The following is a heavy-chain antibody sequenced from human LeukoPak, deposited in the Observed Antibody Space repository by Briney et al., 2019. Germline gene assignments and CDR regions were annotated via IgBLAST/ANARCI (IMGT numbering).Heavy chain of an antibody. J-gene: IGHJ4*02. CDR2: ISYDGSNK. Sequence: PGRSLRLSCAASGFTFSSYAMHWVRQAPGKGLEWVAVISYDGSNKYYADSVKGRFTISRDNAKNSLYLQMNSLRAEDAAVYYCVRDFHVRLYDTGGYSYWGQGTLVTVSS. D-gene: IGHD3-22*01. CDR3: VRDFHVRLYDTGGYSY. V-gene: IGHV3-30*04. CDR1: GFTFSSYA.